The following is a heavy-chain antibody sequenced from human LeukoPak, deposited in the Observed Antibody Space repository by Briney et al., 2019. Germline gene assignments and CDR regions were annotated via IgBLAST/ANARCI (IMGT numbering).Heavy chain of an antibody. J-gene: IGHJ4*02. CDR3: ARDSTTGTERRRFDY. CDR1: GYTFASYD. CDR2: MNPNSGNI. D-gene: IGHD1-1*01. V-gene: IGHV1-8*01. Sequence: ASVTVSCKASGYTFASYDINWVRQATGQGLEWMGWMNPNSGNIGYAQKFQGRVTMTRNTSISTAYMELSSLRSEDTAVYYCARDSTTGTERRRFDYWGQGTLVTVSS.